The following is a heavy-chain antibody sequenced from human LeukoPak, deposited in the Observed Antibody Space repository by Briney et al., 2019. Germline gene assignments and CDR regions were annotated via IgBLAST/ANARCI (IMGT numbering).Heavy chain of an antibody. Sequence: GGSLRLSCAASGFTFSSYSMNWVRQAPGKGLEWVSSISSSSSYIYYADSVKGRFTISRDNAKNSLYLQMNSLRAEDTAVYYCARDGHVETARSQDYWGQGTLVTVSS. CDR1: GFTFSSYS. V-gene: IGHV3-21*01. J-gene: IGHJ4*02. D-gene: IGHD5-18*01. CDR3: ARDGHVETARSQDY. CDR2: ISSSSSYI.